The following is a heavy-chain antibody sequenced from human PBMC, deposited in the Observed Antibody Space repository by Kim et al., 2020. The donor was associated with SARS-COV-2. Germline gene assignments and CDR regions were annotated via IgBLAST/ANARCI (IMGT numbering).Heavy chain of an antibody. J-gene: IGHJ5*02. CDR3: VRDRDASGSSYDP. D-gene: IGHD3-10*01. V-gene: IGHV3-30*04. CDR1: GFTFISYA. Sequence: GGSLRLSCATSGFTFISYAFHWVRQAPGKGLEWVAGISYDGSNKYYAGSVKGRFTISRDNSKSSLYLQMNSLRPEDTAVYYCVRDRDASGSSYDPWG. CDR2: ISYDGSNK.